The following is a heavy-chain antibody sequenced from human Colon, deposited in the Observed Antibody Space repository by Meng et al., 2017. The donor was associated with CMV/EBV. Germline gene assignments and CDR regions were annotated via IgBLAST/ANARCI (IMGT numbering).Heavy chain of an antibody. V-gene: IGHV4-61*01. J-gene: IGHJ4*02. Sequence: SETLSLTCSVSGASVNSDNNYWSWIRQPPGKGLEFIGYVYYSGSTNYNPFFKGRVTISIDTSKNQFSLKLASVTAADTAIYYCTRGNTALWDNVHWGQGTLVTVSS. CDR1: GASVNSDNNY. D-gene: IGHD3-16*01. CDR3: TRGNTALWDNVH. CDR2: VYYSGST.